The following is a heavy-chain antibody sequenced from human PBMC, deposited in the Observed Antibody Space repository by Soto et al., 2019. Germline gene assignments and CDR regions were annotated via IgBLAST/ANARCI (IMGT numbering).Heavy chain of an antibody. Sequence: GGSLRLSCAASGFTFDDYAMHWVRQAPGKGLEWVSGISWNSGSRGYADSVEGRFTISRDDAKNSLYLQMNSLRAEDTALYYCAKEKFGIAAAGTKSGWPFDYWGQGTLVTVSS. CDR1: GFTFDDYA. CDR2: ISWNSGSR. V-gene: IGHV3-9*01. D-gene: IGHD6-13*01. J-gene: IGHJ4*02. CDR3: AKEKFGIAAAGTKSGWPFDY.